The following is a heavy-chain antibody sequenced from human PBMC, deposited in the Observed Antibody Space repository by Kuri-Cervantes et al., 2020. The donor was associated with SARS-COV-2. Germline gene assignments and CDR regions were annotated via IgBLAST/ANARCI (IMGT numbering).Heavy chain of an antibody. Sequence: GESLKISCSASGFTFSSYAMHWVRQAPGKGLEWVSYISSSSSTIYYADSVKGRFTISRDNAKNSLYLQMNSLRDEDTAVYYCVIAVAGSFDYWDQGTLVTASS. D-gene: IGHD6-19*01. V-gene: IGHV3-48*02. CDR2: ISSSSSTI. CDR1: GFTFSSYA. J-gene: IGHJ4*02. CDR3: VIAVAGSFDY.